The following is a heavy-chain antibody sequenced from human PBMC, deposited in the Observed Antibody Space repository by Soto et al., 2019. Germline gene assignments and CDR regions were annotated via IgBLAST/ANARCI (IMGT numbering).Heavy chain of an antibody. CDR3: ARRVIAPVAAIGY. CDR2: IYHFGST. V-gene: IGHV4-38-2*01. Sequence: SETLSLTCRVSGYSISNGYFWGWIRQSPGKGLQWIGNIYHFGSTHYNPSLKSRVTISVDTRKNQFSLKLTSATAADTAVYYCARRVIAPVAAIGYWGRETRCTASS. D-gene: IGHD2-15*01. CDR1: GYSISNGYF. J-gene: IGHJ4*02.